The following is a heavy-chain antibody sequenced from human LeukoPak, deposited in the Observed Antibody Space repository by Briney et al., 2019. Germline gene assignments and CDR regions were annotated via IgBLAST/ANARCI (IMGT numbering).Heavy chain of an antibody. Sequence: GGSVSLFRAASGFTVSSKYMSWVRQAAGRGVEWVSIIYSGDSTYYPDSVNGRFTLSRDNSKHTLYLQMTSLRAEDTAVYYCARDRGYSCGYWRQGTVVTVPS. J-gene: IGHJ4*02. CDR3: ARDRGYSCGY. CDR1: GFTVSSKY. D-gene: IGHD5-18*01. CDR2: IYSGDST. V-gene: IGHV3-53*01.